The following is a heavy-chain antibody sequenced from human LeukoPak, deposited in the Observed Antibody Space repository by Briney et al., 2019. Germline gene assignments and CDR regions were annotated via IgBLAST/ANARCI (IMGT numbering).Heavy chain of an antibody. CDR2: IYYNGIT. J-gene: IGHJ6*02. D-gene: IGHD6-13*01. Sequence: WETLCLTCAASGGTISSYYLSWVRQAPGKGLEWIGYIYYNGITKYNASSKSRGTTSVDTYKNQFSLKLRSVTAADTAVYYCATDRTIAADGTVCFYGMHVWGQGTTVTVS. V-gene: IGHV4-59*01. CDR3: ATDRTIAADGTVCFYGMHV. CDR1: GGTISSYY.